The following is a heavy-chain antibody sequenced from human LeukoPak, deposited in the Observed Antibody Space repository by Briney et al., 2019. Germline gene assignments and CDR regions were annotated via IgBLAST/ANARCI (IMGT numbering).Heavy chain of an antibody. CDR3: AREGGGIVVVPAARPLTDYYYYGMDV. Sequence: GRSRRLSCAASGFTFSSYGMHWVRQAPGKGLEGVAVIWYDGSNKYYADSVKGRFTISRDNSKNTLYLQMNSLRAEDTAVYYCAREGGGIVVVPAARPLTDYYYYGMDVWGQGTTVTVSS. V-gene: IGHV3-33*01. CDR1: GFTFSSYG. CDR2: IWYDGSNK. J-gene: IGHJ6*02. D-gene: IGHD2-2*02.